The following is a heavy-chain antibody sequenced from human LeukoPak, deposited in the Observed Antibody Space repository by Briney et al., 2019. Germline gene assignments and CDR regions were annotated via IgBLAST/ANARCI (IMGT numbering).Heavy chain of an antibody. CDR2: IYNTGST. CDR3: ARNSTTVNHVYKFFDY. J-gene: IGHJ4*02. Sequence: SETLSLTCTVSGGSISPYHWSWVRQPPGKGLEWIGYIYNTGSTNYNPSLKSRVTISVDTSKNQFSLKLSSVTAADTAVYYCARNSTTVNHVYKFFDYWGRGTLVTVSS. V-gene: IGHV4-4*09. CDR1: GGSISPYH. D-gene: IGHD4-17*01.